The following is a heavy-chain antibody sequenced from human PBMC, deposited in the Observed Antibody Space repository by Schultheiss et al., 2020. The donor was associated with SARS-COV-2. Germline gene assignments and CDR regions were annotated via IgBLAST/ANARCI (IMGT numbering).Heavy chain of an antibody. D-gene: IGHD6-19*01. J-gene: IGHJ4*02. CDR2: IFPGDSDT. V-gene: IGHV5-51*01. Sequence: KVSCKGSGYSFTSYWIGWVRQMPGKGLEWMGSIFPGDSDTRYSPSFQGQVTISASISTAYLHLSSLRASDIGMYYCARLDSSGWRYWGQGTLVTVSS. CDR1: GYSFTSYW. CDR3: ARLDSSGWRY.